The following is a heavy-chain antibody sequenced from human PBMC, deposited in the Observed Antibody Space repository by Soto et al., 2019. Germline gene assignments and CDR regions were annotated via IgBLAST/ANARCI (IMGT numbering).Heavy chain of an antibody. Sequence: GSLRLSCTASGFTFSTYWMSWVRQAPGMGLEWVANIGEDGSEKYYVDSVKGRFTISRDNAKNSLYLQMNSLRADDTAVYYCARGSGGHNYYYGMDVWGQGTTVTVSS. D-gene: IGHD2-15*01. CDR2: IGEDGSEK. CDR1: GFTFSTYW. CDR3: ARGSGGHNYYYGMDV. V-gene: IGHV3-7*03. J-gene: IGHJ6*02.